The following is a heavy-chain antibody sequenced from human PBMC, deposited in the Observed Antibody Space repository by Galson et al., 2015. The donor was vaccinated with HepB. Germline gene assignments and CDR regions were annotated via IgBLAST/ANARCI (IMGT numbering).Heavy chain of an antibody. D-gene: IGHD3-3*01. CDR2: INHSGST. CDR3: ARDAKIFGVVITYYYYYGMDV. J-gene: IGHJ6*02. V-gene: IGHV4-34*01. CDR1: GGSFSGYY. Sequence: SETLSLTCAVYGGSFSGYYWSWIRQPPWKGLEWIGEINHSGSTNYNPSLKSRVTISVGTSKNQFSLKLSSVTAADTAVYYCARDAKIFGVVITYYYYYGMDVWGQGTTVTVSS.